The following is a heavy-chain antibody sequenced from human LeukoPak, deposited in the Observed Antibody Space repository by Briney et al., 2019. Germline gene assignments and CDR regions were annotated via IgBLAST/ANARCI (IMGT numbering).Heavy chain of an antibody. CDR3: ARGSEENWFDP. Sequence: SETLSLTCTVSGYSISSGYYWGWIRQPPGKGLEWIGRIYTSGSTNYNPSLKSRVTISVDTSKNQFSLKLNSVTAADTAVYYCARGSEENWFDPWGQGTLVTVSS. CDR2: IYTSGST. CDR1: GYSISSGYY. V-gene: IGHV4-38-2*02. J-gene: IGHJ5*02.